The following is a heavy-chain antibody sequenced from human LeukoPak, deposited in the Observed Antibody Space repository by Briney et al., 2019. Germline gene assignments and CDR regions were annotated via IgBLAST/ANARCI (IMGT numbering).Heavy chain of an antibody. CDR3: AKGHSSGWSSFGY. D-gene: IGHD6-19*01. CDR2: ISYDGSNK. J-gene: IGHJ4*02. V-gene: IGHV3-30*18. Sequence: PGGSLRLSCAASGFTFSSYGMHWVCQAPGKGLEWVAVISYDGSNKYYADSVKGRFTISRDNSKNTLYLQMNSLRAEDTAVYYCAKGHSSGWSSFGYWGQGTLVTVSS. CDR1: GFTFSSYG.